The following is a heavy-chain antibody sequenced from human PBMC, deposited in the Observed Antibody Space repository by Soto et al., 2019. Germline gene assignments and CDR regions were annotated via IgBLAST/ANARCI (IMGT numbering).Heavy chain of an antibody. Sequence: SLRLSCAASGFTFSSYGMHWVRQAPGKGLEWVAVIWYDGSNKYYADSVKGRFTISRDNSKNTLYLQMNSLRAEDTAVYYCARDRDIVATYGMDVWGQGTTVTVSS. CDR1: GFTFSSYG. CDR3: ARDRDIVATYGMDV. D-gene: IGHD5-12*01. V-gene: IGHV3-33*01. CDR2: IWYDGSNK. J-gene: IGHJ6*02.